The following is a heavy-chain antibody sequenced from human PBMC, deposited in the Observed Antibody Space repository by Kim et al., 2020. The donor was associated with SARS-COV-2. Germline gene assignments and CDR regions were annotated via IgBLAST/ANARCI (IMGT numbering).Heavy chain of an antibody. Sequence: ASVKVSCKASGYTFTSYGISWVRQAPGQGLEWMGWISAYNGNTNYAQKLQGRVTMTTDTSTSTAYMELRSLRSDDTAVYYCARDSTPPYYYDSSGYSGDAFDIWGQGTMVTVSS. CDR1: GYTFTSYG. V-gene: IGHV1-18*01. CDR3: ARDSTPPYYYDSSGYSGDAFDI. CDR2: ISAYNGNT. J-gene: IGHJ3*02. D-gene: IGHD3-22*01.